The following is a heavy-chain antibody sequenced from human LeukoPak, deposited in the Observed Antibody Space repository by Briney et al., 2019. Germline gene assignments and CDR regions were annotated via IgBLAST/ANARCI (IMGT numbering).Heavy chain of an antibody. CDR2: VGAIGSSTI. CDR1: GSTFSSYS. V-gene: IGHV3-48*01. J-gene: IGHJ3*02. Sequence: GGSLRLSCAASGSTFSSYSMNWVRQAPGKGLEWVSYVGAIGSSTISYADSVMGRFTISRDNAKNSVFLQMNSLRAEDTAVYYCARDLHYAFDIWGQGTMVTVSS. CDR3: ARDLHYAFDI.